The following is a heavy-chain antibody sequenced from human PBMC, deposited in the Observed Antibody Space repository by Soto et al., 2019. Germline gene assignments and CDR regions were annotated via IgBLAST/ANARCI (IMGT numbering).Heavy chain of an antibody. Sequence: QLHLVQSGAVVKKPGASVTVSCSASGYPVTAYYMHWVRQAPGRGLEWMGGINPATGAAKYTQAFHGSVPMTRHTSTSTPSMELSRLTSEDTAGFYFARGGGVGVAGSAAFDMWSQGTLVTVSS. J-gene: IGHJ3*02. V-gene: IGHV1-2*02. CDR2: INPATGAA. CDR3: ARGGGVGVAGSAAFDM. CDR1: GYPVTAYY. D-gene: IGHD3-3*01.